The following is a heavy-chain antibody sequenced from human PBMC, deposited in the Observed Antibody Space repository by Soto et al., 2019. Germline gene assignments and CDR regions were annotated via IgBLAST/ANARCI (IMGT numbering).Heavy chain of an antibody. CDR1: GGTFSSYA. CDR2: IIPIFGTA. J-gene: IGHJ6*02. Sequence: GASVKVSFKGSGGTFSSYAISWGRKDPGQGLEWMGGIIPIFGTANYAQKFQGRVTITADESTSTAYMELSSLRSEDTAVYYCAVSVLRYFDWSEAGLYYYYYGMDVWGQGTTVTVSS. D-gene: IGHD3-9*01. V-gene: IGHV1-69*13. CDR3: AVSVLRYFDWSEAGLYYYYYGMDV.